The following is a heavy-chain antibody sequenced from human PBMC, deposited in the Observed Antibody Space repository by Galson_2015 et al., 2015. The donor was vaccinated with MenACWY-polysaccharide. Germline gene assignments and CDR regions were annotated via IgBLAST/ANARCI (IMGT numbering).Heavy chain of an antibody. Sequence: SVKVSCKASGYTFSGYHIHWVRQAPGQGLEWMGWIHPNSGGTTFAQKFQGRVTMTRDTSVSTAYMELRSLRSEDTAVYYCARWTSRGDPDAYFDYWGQGTLVTVSS. CDR1: GYTFSGYH. V-gene: IGHV1-2*02. CDR3: ARWTSRGDPDAYFDY. D-gene: IGHD4-17*01. J-gene: IGHJ4*02. CDR2: IHPNSGGT.